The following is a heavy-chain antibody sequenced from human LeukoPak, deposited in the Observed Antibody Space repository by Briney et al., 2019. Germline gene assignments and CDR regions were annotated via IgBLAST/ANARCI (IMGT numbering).Heavy chain of an antibody. CDR3: ARDLWNFYDDSGYNRDFDS. J-gene: IGHJ5*01. CDR1: TSR. D-gene: IGHD3-22*01. CDR2: IGTYGGDT. Sequence: ASVKVSCKATSRISWVRQAPGQGLEWVGWIGTYGGDTYYAQKFQGRITVTTDTSMSTVYMELRNLRSDDTAVYYCARDLWNFYDDSGYNRDFDSWGQGTLVTVSS. V-gene: IGHV1-18*01.